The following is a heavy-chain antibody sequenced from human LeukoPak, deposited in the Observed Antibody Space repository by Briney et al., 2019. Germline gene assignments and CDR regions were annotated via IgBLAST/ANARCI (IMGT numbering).Heavy chain of an antibody. CDR1: GFFFSSYA. CDR3: ARGVYDYVWGSYRPTYYYFDY. CDR2: ISGSGGST. Sequence: GGSLRLSCAASGFFFSSYAMSWVRQAPGKGLEWVSVISGSGGSTYYADSVKGRFTISRDNSKNTLYLQMNSLRAEDTAVYYCARGVYDYVWGSYRPTYYYFDYWGQGTLVTVSS. D-gene: IGHD3-16*02. J-gene: IGHJ4*02. V-gene: IGHV3-23*01.